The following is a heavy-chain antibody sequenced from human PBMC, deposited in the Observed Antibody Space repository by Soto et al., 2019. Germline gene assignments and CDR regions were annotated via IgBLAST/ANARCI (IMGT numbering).Heavy chain of an antibody. CDR1: GGSISSGDYY. Sequence: QVQLQESGPGLVKPSQTLSLTCTVSGGSISSGDYYWSWIRQPPGKGLEWSGYSYYSGSTYYNPSLKSRVTISVDTSKNLFSLKLTSVTDADTAVYYGARLLHDPQDSFDYWGQGTLVTVSS. CDR3: ARLLHDPQDSFDY. J-gene: IGHJ4*02. D-gene: IGHD2-15*01. CDR2: SYYSGST. V-gene: IGHV4-30-4*01.